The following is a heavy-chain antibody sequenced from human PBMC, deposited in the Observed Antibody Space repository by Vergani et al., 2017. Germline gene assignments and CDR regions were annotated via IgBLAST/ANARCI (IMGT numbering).Heavy chain of an antibody. J-gene: IGHJ4*02. V-gene: IGHV1-18*01. CDR1: GYTFTSYG. D-gene: IGHD4-17*01. CDR3: ARVQPRPNYGDYSPGDY. Sequence: QVQLVQSGAEVKKPGASVKVSCKVSGYTFTSYGISWVRQAPGQGLEWMGWISAYNGNTNYAQKLQGRVTMTTDTSTSTAYMELRSLRSDDTAVYYCARVQPRPNYGDYSPGDYWGQGTLVTVSS. CDR2: ISAYNGNT.